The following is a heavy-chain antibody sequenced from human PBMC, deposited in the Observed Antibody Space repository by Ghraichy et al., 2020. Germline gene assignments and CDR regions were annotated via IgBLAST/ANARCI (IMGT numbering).Heavy chain of an antibody. CDR2: IKYDGSAE. CDR3: ARGWGRFDY. Sequence: GESLNISCAASGFAYSSYWMNWVRQAPGKGLEWVAYIKYDGSAEYYVDSVKGRFAISRDNTKNSLFLQMNSLRAEDTAVYYCARGWGRFDYWGQGTLVTVSP. CDR1: GFAYSSYW. D-gene: IGHD2-21*02. J-gene: IGHJ4*02. V-gene: IGHV3-7*01.